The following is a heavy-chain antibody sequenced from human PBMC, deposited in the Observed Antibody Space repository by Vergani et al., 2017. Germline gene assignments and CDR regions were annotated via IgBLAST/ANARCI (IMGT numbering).Heavy chain of an antibody. Sequence: EVQLVESGGGLVQPGGSLRLSCAASGFTVSSNYMSWVRQAPGKGLEWVSVIYSGGSTYYADSEKGRFTISRDNSKNTLYLQMNSLRAEDTAVYYCARIPSHRYCSGGSCYYNYYYYMDVWGKGTTVTVSS. J-gene: IGHJ6*03. CDR2: IYSGGST. CDR1: GFTVSSNY. D-gene: IGHD2-15*01. V-gene: IGHV3-66*01. CDR3: ARIPSHRYCSGGSCYYNYYYYMDV.